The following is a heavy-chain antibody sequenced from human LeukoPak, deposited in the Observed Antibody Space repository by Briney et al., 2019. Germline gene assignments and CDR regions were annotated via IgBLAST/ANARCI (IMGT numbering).Heavy chain of an antibody. CDR3: AKDQYYYDSSGPADY. CDR1: GFTFDEYA. J-gene: IGHJ4*02. CDR2: IRYDGSNK. D-gene: IGHD3-22*01. V-gene: IGHV3-30*02. Sequence: GGSLRLSCAASGFTFDEYAMHWVRQAPGKGLEWVAFIRYDGSNKYYADSVKGRFTISRDNSKNTLYLQMNSLRAEDTAVYYCAKDQYYYDSSGPADYWGQGTLVTVSS.